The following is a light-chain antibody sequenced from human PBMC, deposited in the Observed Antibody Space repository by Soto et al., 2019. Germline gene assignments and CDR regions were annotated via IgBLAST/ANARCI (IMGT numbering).Light chain of an antibody. V-gene: IGKV1-39*01. CDR2: SAS. Sequence: DIQMTQSPSTLSASVGDRVTITCRASQSVSSWVAWYHLKPGKAPKLLIYSASSLQSGIPSRFSGSGSGTDFTDFTLTISSLQPEDFATYYCQQTYMTPITFGQGTRLEIK. CDR1: QSVSSW. CDR3: QQTYMTPIT. J-gene: IGKJ5*01.